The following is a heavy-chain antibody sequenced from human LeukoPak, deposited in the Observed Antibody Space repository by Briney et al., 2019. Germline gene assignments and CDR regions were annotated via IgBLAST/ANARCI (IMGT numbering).Heavy chain of an antibody. CDR1: GYTFTGYY. D-gene: IGHD2-15*01. J-gene: IGHJ6*03. Sequence: GASVKVSCKASGYTFTGYYMHWVRQAPGQGLEWMGWINPNSGGTNYAQKFQGRVTMTRDTSISTAYMELSRLRPDDTAVYYCARGVVAATFYYYMDVWGKGTTVTVSS. V-gene: IGHV1-2*02. CDR2: INPNSGGT. CDR3: ARGVVAATFYYYMDV.